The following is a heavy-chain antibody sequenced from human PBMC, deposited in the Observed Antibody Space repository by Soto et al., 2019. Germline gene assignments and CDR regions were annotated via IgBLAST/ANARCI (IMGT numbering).Heavy chain of an antibody. D-gene: IGHD5-18*01. CDR3: ARDAGGAVDTAMVEFDY. V-gene: IGHV1-46*01. CDR1: GYTFTSYY. CDR2: INPSGGST. Sequence: GASVKVSCKASGYTFTSYYMHWVRQAPGQGLEWMGIINPSGGSTSYAQKFQGRVTMTRDTSTSTVYMALSSLRSEDTAVYYCARDAGGAVDTAMVEFDYWGQGTLVTVSS. J-gene: IGHJ4*02.